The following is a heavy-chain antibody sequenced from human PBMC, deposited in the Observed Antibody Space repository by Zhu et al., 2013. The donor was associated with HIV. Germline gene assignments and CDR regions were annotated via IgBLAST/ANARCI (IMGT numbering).Heavy chain of an antibody. CDR3: ARVPSVGDYFDY. J-gene: IGHJ4*02. CDR1: GYTFTTYY. D-gene: IGHD3-16*01. V-gene: IGHV1-46*01. Sequence: QVQLVQSGAEVKKSGASVNVSCKASGYTFTTYYMHWVRQAPGQGLEWMGIINPSGGSATYAQKFQGRVTMTRDTSTSTVYMGLSSLTSEDTALYYCARVPSVGDYFDYWGQGTLVTVSS. CDR2: INPSGGSA.